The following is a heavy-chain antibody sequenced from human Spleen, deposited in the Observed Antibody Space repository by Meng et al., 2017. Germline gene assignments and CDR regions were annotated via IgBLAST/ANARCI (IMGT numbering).Heavy chain of an antibody. J-gene: IGHJ6*02. CDR1: DDSISSYY. CDR2: IYHNGDT. V-gene: IGHV4-59*12. Sequence: SETLSLTCTVSDDSISSYYWNWIRQPPGKGLEWIGFIYHNGDTNYNPSLKSRVTISVDTSKNQFPLKLGSVTAADTAVYYCARGGATFYDLWSGYGYGMDVWGQGTTVTVSS. CDR3: ARGGATFYDLWSGYGYGMDV. D-gene: IGHD3-3*01.